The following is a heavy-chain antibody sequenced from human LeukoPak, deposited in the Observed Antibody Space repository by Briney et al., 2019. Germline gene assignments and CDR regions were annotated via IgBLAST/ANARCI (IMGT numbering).Heavy chain of an antibody. CDR2: ISSSSSYI. CDR3: ARRNGEYRCSGGSCPFDY. D-gene: IGHD2-15*01. CDR1: GFTFSSYS. V-gene: IGHV3-21*01. J-gene: IGHJ4*02. Sequence: GGSLRLSCAASGFTFSSYSMNWVRQAPGKGLEWVSSISSSSSYIYYADSVKGRFTISRNNAKNSLYLQMNSLRAEDTAVYYCARRNGEYRCSGGSCPFDYWGQGTLVTVSS.